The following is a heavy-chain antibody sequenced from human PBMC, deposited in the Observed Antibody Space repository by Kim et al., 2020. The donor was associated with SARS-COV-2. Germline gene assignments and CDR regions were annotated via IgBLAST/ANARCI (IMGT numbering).Heavy chain of an antibody. CDR3: ARHDGQPIPFFDY. V-gene: IGHV5-51*01. D-gene: IGHD2-2*02. J-gene: IGHJ4*02. Sequence: YSPSFQGQVTISADKSISTAYLQWSSLKASDTAMYYCARHDGQPIPFFDYWGQGTLVTVSS.